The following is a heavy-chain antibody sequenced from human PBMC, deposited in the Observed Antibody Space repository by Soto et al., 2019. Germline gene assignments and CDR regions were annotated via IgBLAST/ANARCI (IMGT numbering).Heavy chain of an antibody. D-gene: IGHD3-10*01. V-gene: IGHV4-34*01. CDR1: GGPFSGYY. CDR2: INHSGRT. CDR3: ARERGASSYFDH. J-gene: IGHJ4*02. Sequence: QVPLQQWGAGLLKPSETLSLTCAVYGGPFSGYYWSWIRQPPGKGLEWIGDINHSGRTSYNPSLKSRATISIDTSKNHVSLKLSSVTAADTAVYYCARERGASSYFDHWGQGTLVTVSS.